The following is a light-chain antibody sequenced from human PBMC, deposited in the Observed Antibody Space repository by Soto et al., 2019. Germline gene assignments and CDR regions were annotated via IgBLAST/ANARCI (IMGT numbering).Light chain of an antibody. CDR3: QQYGSSPGT. J-gene: IGKJ1*01. Sequence: EIVLTQSPGTLSLSPGERATLPCRASQSVSSNYLAWYQHKPGQAPGLLIYDASSRATGIPDRFSGSGSGTDFTLTISRLEPEDFAVYYCQQYGSSPGTFGQGTKVEIK. CDR1: QSVSSNY. V-gene: IGKV3-20*01. CDR2: DAS.